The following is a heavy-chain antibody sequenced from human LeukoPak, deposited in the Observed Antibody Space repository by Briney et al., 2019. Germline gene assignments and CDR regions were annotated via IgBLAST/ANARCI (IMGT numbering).Heavy chain of an antibody. V-gene: IGHV4-59*08. CDR2: MCYSGST. J-gene: IGHJ5*02. D-gene: IGHD4-11*01. CDR1: GDSISSYC. Sequence: SETLSLTCTVAGDSISSYCWSWVRQPPGKGLEWIGSMCYSGSTNYNPSLKSRVTISIDTSKNQFSLKLSSVTAADTAVYYCAKRVVESAVITERNWFDPWGQGTLVTVSS. CDR3: AKRVVESAVITERNWFDP.